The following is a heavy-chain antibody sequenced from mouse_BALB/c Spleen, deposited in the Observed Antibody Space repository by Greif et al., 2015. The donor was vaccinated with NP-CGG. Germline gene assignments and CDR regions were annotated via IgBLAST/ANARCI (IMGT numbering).Heavy chain of an antibody. V-gene: IGHV3-8*02. D-gene: IGHD2-4*01. CDR3: ARWGIYYDYKGYFDY. J-gene: IGHJ2*01. CDR1: GDSITSGY. Sequence: VQLKQSGPSLVKPSQTLSLTCSVTGDSITSGYWNWIRKFPGNKLEYMGYISYSGSTYYNPSLKSRISITRDTSKNQYYLQLNSVTTEDTATYYCARWGIYYDYKGYFDYWGQGTTLTVSS. CDR2: ISYSGST.